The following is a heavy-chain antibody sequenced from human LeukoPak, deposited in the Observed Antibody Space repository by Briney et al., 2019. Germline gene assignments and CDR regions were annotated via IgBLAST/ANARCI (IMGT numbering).Heavy chain of an antibody. D-gene: IGHD3-22*01. CDR2: INHSGST. CDR1: GGSFSGYY. V-gene: IGHV4-34*01. CDR3: ARGGYYDLSSAFDI. Sequence: SETLSLTCAVYGGSFSGYYWSWTRQSPGKGLEWIGEINHSGSTNYNPSLKSRVTISVDTSKNQFSLKLSSVTAADTAVYYCARGGYYDLSSAFDIWGQGTMVTVSS. J-gene: IGHJ3*02.